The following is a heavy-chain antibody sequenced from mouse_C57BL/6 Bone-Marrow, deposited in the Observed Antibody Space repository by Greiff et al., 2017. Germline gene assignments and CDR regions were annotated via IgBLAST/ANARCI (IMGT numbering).Heavy chain of an antibody. Sequence: ESGPGLVKPSQSLSLTCSVTGYSITSGYYWNWIRQFPGNKLEWMGYISYDGSNNYNPSLKNRISITRDTSKNQFFLKLNSVTTEYTATYYCAREAYYYAIDYWGQRTSVTVSS. CDR1: GYSITSGYY. J-gene: IGHJ4*01. V-gene: IGHV3-6*01. CDR3: AREAYYYAIDY. CDR2: ISYDGSN.